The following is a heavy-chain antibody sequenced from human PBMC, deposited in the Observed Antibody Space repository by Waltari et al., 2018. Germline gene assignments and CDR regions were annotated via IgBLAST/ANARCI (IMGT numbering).Heavy chain of an antibody. CDR3: ARGAVPGKGANWFDP. CDR2: MNPDSGNT. D-gene: IGHD6-19*01. J-gene: IGHJ5*02. Sequence: GKSREGMGWMNPDSGNTGYAPKFQDRVIMTTDTAISTAYMELTSLRSEDTAVYYCARGAVPGKGANWFDPWGQGTLVIVSS. V-gene: IGHV1-8*01.